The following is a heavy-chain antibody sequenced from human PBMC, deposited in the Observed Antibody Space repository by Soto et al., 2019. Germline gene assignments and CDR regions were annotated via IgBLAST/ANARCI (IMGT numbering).Heavy chain of an antibody. J-gene: IGHJ4*02. CDR2: FYDGST. D-gene: IGHD3-10*01. Sequence: SETLSLTCIVSGGSITRRSSYWAWIRQPPGKGLEWVGTFYDGSTYHNPSLRSRITIAVDTSKNQFSLKLNSVAAADTAFYCCATTRGLAVGGSFDYWGQGMLVTVSS. CDR1: GGSITRRSSY. V-gene: IGHV4-39*01. CDR3: ATTRGLAVGGSFDY.